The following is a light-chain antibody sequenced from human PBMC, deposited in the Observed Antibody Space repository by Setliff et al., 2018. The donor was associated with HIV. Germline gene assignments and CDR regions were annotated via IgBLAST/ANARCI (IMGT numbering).Light chain of an antibody. CDR1: QSLLSSADNYNY. CDR2: WAS. V-gene: IGKV4-1*01. Sequence: IVMTQSPDSLAVSLGERATVKCKSSQSLLSSADNYNYLAWYQQKTGQPPKLLFYWASDRESGVPDRFSVSGSATDFTLTITNLQAEDVAVYYCQQYYSSPITFGGGTKVEIK. J-gene: IGKJ4*01. CDR3: QQYYSSPIT.